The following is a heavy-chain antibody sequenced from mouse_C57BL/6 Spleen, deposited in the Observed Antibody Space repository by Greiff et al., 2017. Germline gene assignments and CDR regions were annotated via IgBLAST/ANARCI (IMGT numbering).Heavy chain of an antibody. J-gene: IGHJ4*01. CDR1: GFTFSNYW. Sequence: EVQRVESGGGLVQPGGSMKLSCVASGFTFSNYWMNWVRQSPEKGLEWVAQIRLKSDNYATHYAESVKGRFTISRDDSKSSVYLQMNNLRAEDTGIYYCTDGSLMDCWGQGTSVTVSS. D-gene: IGHD1-1*01. V-gene: IGHV6-3*01. CDR2: IRLKSDNYAT. CDR3: TDGSLMDC.